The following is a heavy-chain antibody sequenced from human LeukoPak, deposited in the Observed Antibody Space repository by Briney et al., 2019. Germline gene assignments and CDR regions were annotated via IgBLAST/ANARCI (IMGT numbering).Heavy chain of an antibody. V-gene: IGHV5-51*01. Sequence: GESLKISCKGSGYSFTSYLIGWVRQMPGKGLEWMGIIYPGDSDTRYSPSFQGQVTISADKAISTTYLQWSSLKASDTAMYYCARQGPSGHDAFDIWGQGTMVTVSS. CDR1: GYSFTSYL. J-gene: IGHJ3*02. CDR2: IYPGDSDT. D-gene: IGHD3-10*01. CDR3: ARQGPSGHDAFDI.